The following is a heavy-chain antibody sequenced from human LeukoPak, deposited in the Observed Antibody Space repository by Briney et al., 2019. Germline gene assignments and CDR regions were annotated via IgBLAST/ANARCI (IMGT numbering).Heavy chain of an antibody. CDR1: GFTFSSYW. D-gene: IGHD3-3*01. CDR2: IKQDGSEK. CDR3: ARGHYYDFSWGAFDI. J-gene: IGHJ3*02. Sequence: GGSLRLSCAASGFTFSSYWMSWVRQAPGKGLEWVANIKQDGSEKYYVDSVKGRFTISRDNAKNSLYLQMNSLRAEDTAVYCCARGHYYDFSWGAFDIWGQGTMVTVSS. V-gene: IGHV3-7*01.